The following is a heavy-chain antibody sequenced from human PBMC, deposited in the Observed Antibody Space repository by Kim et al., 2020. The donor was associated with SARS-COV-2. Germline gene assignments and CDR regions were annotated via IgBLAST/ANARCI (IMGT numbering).Heavy chain of an antibody. V-gene: IGHV1-69*13. Sequence: SVKVSCKASGGTFSSYAISWVRQAPGQGLEWMGGIIPIFGTANYAQKFQGRVTTTADESTSTAYMEVSSLRSEDTAVYYCARGGFSSSRDFWTPMAVSTWCDPWGQGTLVNVSS. CDR2: IIPIFGTA. CDR3: ARGGFSSSRDFWTPMAVSTWCDP. J-gene: IGHJ5*02. D-gene: IGHD3-3*01. CDR1: GGTFSSYA.